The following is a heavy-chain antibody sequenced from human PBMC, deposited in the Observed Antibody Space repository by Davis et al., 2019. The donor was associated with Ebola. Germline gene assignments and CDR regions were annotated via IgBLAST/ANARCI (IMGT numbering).Heavy chain of an antibody. D-gene: IGHD2-2*01. V-gene: IGHV4-34*01. CDR2: INHSGNT. CDR1: GGSFSGYY. Sequence: GSLRLSCAVYGGSFSGYYWSWIRQPPGKGLEWIGEINHSGNTNYNPSLKSRVTISVDTSKNQFSLKLSSVTAADTAVYYCARAIWRYCSSTSCPRRFDPWGQGTLVTVSS. CDR3: ARAIWRYCSSTSCPRRFDP. J-gene: IGHJ5*02.